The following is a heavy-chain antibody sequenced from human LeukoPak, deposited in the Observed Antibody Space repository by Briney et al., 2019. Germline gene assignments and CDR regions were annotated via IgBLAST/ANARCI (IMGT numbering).Heavy chain of an antibody. J-gene: IGHJ3*02. CDR3: AKDMLKWLLWGAFDI. Sequence: PGGSLRLSCAASGFTFSSYAMSWVRQAPGKGLEWVSAISGSGGSKYYADSVKGRFTISRDNSKNTLYLQMNSLRAEDTAVYYCAKDMLKWLLWGAFDIWGQGTMVTVSS. CDR2: ISGSGGSK. V-gene: IGHV3-23*01. D-gene: IGHD3-3*01. CDR1: GFTFSSYA.